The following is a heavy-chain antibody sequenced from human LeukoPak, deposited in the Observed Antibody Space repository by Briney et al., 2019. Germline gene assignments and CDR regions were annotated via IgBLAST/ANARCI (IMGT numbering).Heavy chain of an antibody. CDR3: ARAPLLVSHVPDSGSYPFDY. Sequence: SETLSLTCAVYGGSFSGYCWSWIRQPPGKGLEWIGEINHSGSTNYNPSLKSRVTISVDTSKNQFSLKLSSVTAADTAVYYCARAPLLVSHVPDSGSYPFDYWGQGTLVTVSS. CDR1: GGSFSGYC. V-gene: IGHV4-34*01. CDR2: INHSGST. J-gene: IGHJ4*02. D-gene: IGHD1-26*01.